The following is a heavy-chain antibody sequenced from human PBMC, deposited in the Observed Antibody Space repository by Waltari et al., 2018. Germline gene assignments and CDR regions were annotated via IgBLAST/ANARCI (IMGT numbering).Heavy chain of an antibody. D-gene: IGHD3-22*01. V-gene: IGHV3-30*18. CDR3: AKDRGGDSSGYFISYYFDY. J-gene: IGHJ4*02. CDR2: ISYDGSNK. CDR1: GFTFSSYG. Sequence: QVQLVESGGGVVQPGRSLRLSCAASGFTFSSYGLHWVRQAPAKGLEWVAVISYDGSNKYYADSVKGRFTISRDNSKNTLYLQMNSLRAEDTAVYYCAKDRGGDSSGYFISYYFDYWGQGTLVTVSS.